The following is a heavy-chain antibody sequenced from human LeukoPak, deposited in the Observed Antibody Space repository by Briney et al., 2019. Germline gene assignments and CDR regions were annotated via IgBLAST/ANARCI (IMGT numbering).Heavy chain of an antibody. CDR3: ARETYYYDTSGYYYTYFDY. CDR1: GFTFSSYW. V-gene: IGHV3-7*01. CDR2: IKQDGSEK. J-gene: IGHJ4*02. D-gene: IGHD3-22*01. Sequence: GGSLRLSCAASGFTFSSYWMSWVRQAPGKGLEWVANIKQDGSEKYYVDSVKGRFTISRDNAKNSLYLQMNSLRAEDTAVYYCARETYYYDTSGYYYTYFDYWGQGILVTVSS.